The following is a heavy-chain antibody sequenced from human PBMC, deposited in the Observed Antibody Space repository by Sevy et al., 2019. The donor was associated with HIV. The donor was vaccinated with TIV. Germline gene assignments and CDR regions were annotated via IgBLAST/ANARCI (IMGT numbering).Heavy chain of an antibody. CDR2: ISGSGGST. CDR1: GFTFSSYA. CDR3: AKESSPLRFLEWPTGFDY. D-gene: IGHD3-3*01. J-gene: IGHJ4*02. Sequence: GGSLRLSCAASGFTFSSYAMSWVRQAPGKGLEWVSAISGSGGSTYYADSVKGRFTISRDKSKNTLYLQMNSLRAEDTAVYYCAKESSPLRFLEWPTGFDYWGQGTLVTVSS. V-gene: IGHV3-23*01.